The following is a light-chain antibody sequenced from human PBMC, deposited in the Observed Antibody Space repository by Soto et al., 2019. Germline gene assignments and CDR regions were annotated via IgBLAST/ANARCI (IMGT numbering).Light chain of an antibody. CDR2: AAS. Sequence: DVQMTHSPSSLSASVGDSLTLTCLASQSVSTYLDWYQQKPGKAPKLLIYAASTLQSGVPSRFSGSGSGTEFTLTIISLQPEDFATYYCQQSDRFPKTFGQGTKVDIK. V-gene: IGKV1-39*01. CDR1: QSVSTY. J-gene: IGKJ1*01. CDR3: QQSDRFPKT.